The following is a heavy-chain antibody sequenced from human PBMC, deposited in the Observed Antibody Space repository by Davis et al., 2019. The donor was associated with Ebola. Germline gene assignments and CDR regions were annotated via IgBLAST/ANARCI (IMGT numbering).Heavy chain of an antibody. CDR2: ISGSGGST. CDR3: AKVTTVTTGSVIDY. J-gene: IGHJ4*02. V-gene: IGHV3-23*01. D-gene: IGHD4-17*01. CDR1: GFTFSNYA. Sequence: GESLKISCAASGFTFSNYAMTWVRQAPGKGLQWVSAISGSGGSTYYADSVKGRFTISRDKSKNTLYLQMNSLRAEDTDVYYCAKVTTVTTGSVIDYWGQGTLVTVSS.